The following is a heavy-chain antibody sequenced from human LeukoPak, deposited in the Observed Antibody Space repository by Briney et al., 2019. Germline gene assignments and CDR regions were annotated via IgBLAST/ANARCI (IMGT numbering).Heavy chain of an antibody. Sequence: ASVKVSCKASGYTFTSYYMHWVRQAPGQGLEWMGIINPSGGSTSYAQKFQGRVTMTRDTSTSTVYMELSSLRSEDTAVYYCARGGPMVRGQACMDVWGQGTTVTVSS. CDR1: GYTFTSYY. D-gene: IGHD3-10*01. V-gene: IGHV1-46*01. CDR2: INPSGGST. J-gene: IGHJ6*02. CDR3: ARGGPMVRGQACMDV.